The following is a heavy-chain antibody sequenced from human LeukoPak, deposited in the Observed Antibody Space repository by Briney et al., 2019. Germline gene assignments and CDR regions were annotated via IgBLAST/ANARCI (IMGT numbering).Heavy chain of an antibody. Sequence: SETLSLTCVVYGGSFSVYYWSWIRHPPGKGFEWIGEVNPSGSTNYNPSLKSRVTISVDTSKNQFSMELSSVTAADTAVYYCARGGSRAARQSYWGQGTLVTVSS. V-gene: IGHV4-34*01. CDR1: GGSFSVYY. CDR2: VNPSGST. J-gene: IGHJ4*02. D-gene: IGHD6-6*01. CDR3: ARGGSRAARQSY.